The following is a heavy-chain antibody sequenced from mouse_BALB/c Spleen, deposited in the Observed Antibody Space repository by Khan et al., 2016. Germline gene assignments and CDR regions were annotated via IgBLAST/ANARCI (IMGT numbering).Heavy chain of an antibody. V-gene: IGHV4-1*02. J-gene: IGHJ3*01. CDR3: ASAGYYGYLAN. CDR2: INPESSTI. D-gene: IGHD1-1*01. CDR1: GFDFSRYW. Sequence: EVKLLESGGGLVQPGGSLKLSCAASGFDFSRYWMSWVRQAPGKGLEWIGEINPESSTINYTPFLKDKFIISRDNARNTLFLQMSKVRSDDTALYYCASAGYYGYLANWGQGTLVTVSA.